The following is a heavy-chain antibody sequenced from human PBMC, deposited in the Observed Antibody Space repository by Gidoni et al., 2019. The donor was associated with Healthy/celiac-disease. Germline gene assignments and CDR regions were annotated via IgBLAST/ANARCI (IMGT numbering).Heavy chain of an antibody. J-gene: IGHJ6*03. D-gene: IGHD3-10*01. V-gene: IGHV1-3*01. CDR2: NHAGNGNP. CDR1: GYTFTSYA. CDR3: AREGGLWFGDMDV. Sequence: QVQLVQSGAEGKKPGASVKASCKGAGYTFTSYAMHWVRPAPGQRLGWMGWNHAGNGNPRYSPKFQGRVTLTRATSASTAYMELSSLRSEDTAVYYCAREGGLWFGDMDVWGKGTTVTVSS.